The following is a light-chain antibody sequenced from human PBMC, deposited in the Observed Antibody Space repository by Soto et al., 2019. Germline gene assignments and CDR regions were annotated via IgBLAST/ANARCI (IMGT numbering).Light chain of an antibody. Sequence: EIVLTQSPGTLSLSPGERATLSCRASQSVSSSYLAWYQPKPGQAPRLLIYNTFHRATGIPDRFSGTGSETDFTLTISRLEPEDFTVYHCQQYGALPPTFGQGATADIK. CDR1: QSVSSSY. V-gene: IGKV3-20*01. J-gene: IGKJ1*01. CDR2: NTF. CDR3: QQYGALPPT.